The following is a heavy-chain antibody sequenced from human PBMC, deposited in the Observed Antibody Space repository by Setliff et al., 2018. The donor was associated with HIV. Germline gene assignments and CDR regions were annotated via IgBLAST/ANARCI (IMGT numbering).Heavy chain of an antibody. J-gene: IGHJ6*03. CDR2: IYPIGSPDFPSGNT. V-gene: IGHV4-4*08. Sequence: SETLSLTCTVSGGSISNYYWSWIRQPPGKGLEWIGYIYPIGSPDFPSGNTVYNPSFRSRVTLSLDTSKNQFSLKLTSVTAADTAVYYCARETGTYNYYYMDVWGKGTTVTVSS. CDR3: ARETGTYNYYYMDV. D-gene: IGHD1-1*01. CDR1: GGSISNYY.